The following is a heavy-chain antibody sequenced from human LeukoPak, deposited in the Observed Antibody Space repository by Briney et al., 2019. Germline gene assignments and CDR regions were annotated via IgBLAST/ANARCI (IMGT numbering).Heavy chain of an antibody. V-gene: IGHV3-30*04. CDR3: VKDIRRGYNFGYDQFAY. D-gene: IGHD5-18*01. J-gene: IGHJ4*02. CDR1: GFTFSSYA. CDR2: ISYDGSNK. Sequence: PGGSLRLSCAASGFTFSSYAMHWVRQAPGKGLEWVAVISYDGSNKYYADSVKGRFTISRDNSKNTVSLQMNSLKPEDTALYYCVKDIRRGYNFGYDQFAYWGQGTLVTVSS.